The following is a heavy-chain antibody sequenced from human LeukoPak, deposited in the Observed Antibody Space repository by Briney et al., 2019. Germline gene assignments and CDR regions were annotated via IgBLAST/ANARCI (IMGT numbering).Heavy chain of an antibody. D-gene: IGHD6-13*01. CDR1: GFTFSCYS. Sequence: GGSLRLSCAASGFTFSCYSMNWVRQAPGKGLEWVSSISSSSSYIYYADSVKGRFTISRDNAKNSLYLQMNSLRAEDTAVYYCAPREDGYSSSWRDYWGQGTLVTVSS. V-gene: IGHV3-21*01. CDR3: APREDGYSSSWRDY. J-gene: IGHJ4*02. CDR2: ISSSSSYI.